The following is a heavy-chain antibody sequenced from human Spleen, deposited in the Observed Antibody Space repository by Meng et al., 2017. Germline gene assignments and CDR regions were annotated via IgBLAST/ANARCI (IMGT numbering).Heavy chain of an antibody. D-gene: IGHD3-22*01. Sequence: QVQLRESGPALVKPSETLSLTCAVSGDSITNHNWWAWVRQPPGKGLEWIGEIPHRGSSAYNPSLKSRVSMSIDKSKNQFSLKLTSVTAADTAVYYCARGRLYDRSGYHFDYWGQGILVTVSS. CDR3: ARGRLYDRSGYHFDY. J-gene: IGHJ4*02. CDR1: GDSITNHNW. V-gene: IGHV4-4*02. CDR2: IPHRGSS.